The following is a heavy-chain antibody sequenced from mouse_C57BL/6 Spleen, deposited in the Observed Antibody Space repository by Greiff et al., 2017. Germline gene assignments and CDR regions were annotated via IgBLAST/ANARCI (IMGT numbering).Heavy chain of an antibody. V-gene: IGHV5-6*01. CDR1: GFTFSSYG. D-gene: IGHD2-2*01. J-gene: IGHJ3*01. CDR2: IGSGGSYT. Sequence: EVKVVESGGDLVKPGGTLKLSCAASGFTFSSYGMSWVRQTPDKRLEWVATIGSGGSYTYYPDSVKGRFTISRDNAKNTLYLQMSSLKSEDTAMYYCARQRNYGYAYWGQGTLVTVSA. CDR3: ARQRNYGYAY.